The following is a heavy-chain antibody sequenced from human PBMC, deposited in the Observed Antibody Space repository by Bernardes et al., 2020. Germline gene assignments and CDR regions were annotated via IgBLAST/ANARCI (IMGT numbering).Heavy chain of an antibody. Sequence: SETLSLTRAVYGGSFSGFYWSWIRQPPGKGLEWIGEINHSGTTKYNPSLKSRVTISADKSKNQFSLKLSSVTAADTAVYYCASRTGAFSFFGVGQNNWFEPWGQGNLVPGSP. V-gene: IGHV4-34*01. J-gene: IGHJ5*02. CDR2: INHSGTT. CDR1: GGSFSGFY. CDR3: ASRTGAFSFFGVGQNNWFEP. D-gene: IGHD3-3*01.